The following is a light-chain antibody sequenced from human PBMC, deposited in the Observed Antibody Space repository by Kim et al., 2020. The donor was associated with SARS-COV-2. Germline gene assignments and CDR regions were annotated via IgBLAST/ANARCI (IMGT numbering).Light chain of an antibody. Sequence: EMVMTQSPDTLSVSPGESATLSCRASQSVSGSLAWYQKKPGQAPRLLIYGASTRAAGVPARFSGSGSGTEFTLTITSLQSEDYAVYYCQQYSNWPRTFGRGTKV. CDR1: QSVSGS. V-gene: IGKV3-15*01. CDR2: GAS. CDR3: QQYSNWPRT. J-gene: IGKJ1*01.